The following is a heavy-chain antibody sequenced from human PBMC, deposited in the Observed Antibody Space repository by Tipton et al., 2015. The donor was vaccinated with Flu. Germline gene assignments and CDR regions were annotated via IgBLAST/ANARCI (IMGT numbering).Heavy chain of an antibody. J-gene: IGHJ5*02. CDR3: ARTAKIWLAVAGIQGWFDP. D-gene: IGHD6-19*01. Sequence: QLVQSGAEVKKAGASVKVSCKASGYTFSSYGISWVRQAPGQGLEWMGWISPYNGKIKYAKKFQGRVTMTTDTSTSTAYMELRSLRSDDTAVYYCARTAKIWLAVAGIQGWFDPWGQGTLVTVSS. V-gene: IGHV1-18*01. CDR1: GYTFSSYG. CDR2: ISPYNGKI.